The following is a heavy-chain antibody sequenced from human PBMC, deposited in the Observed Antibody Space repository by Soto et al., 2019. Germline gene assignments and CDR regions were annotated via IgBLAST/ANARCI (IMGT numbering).Heavy chain of an antibody. CDR1: GGTFSSYA. V-gene: IGHV1-69*14. CDR3: ARSRANYYDSRGYYYSTLDY. Sequence: QVQLVQSGAEVKKPGSSVKVSCKTSGGTFSSYAISWVRQAPGQGLEWMGGIIPMFGTANYAQKFQGRVTTTADKSTSTAYMELSSLRSEDTAVYYCARSRANYYDSRGYYYSTLDYWGQGTLVTVSS. CDR2: IIPMFGTA. D-gene: IGHD3-22*01. J-gene: IGHJ4*02.